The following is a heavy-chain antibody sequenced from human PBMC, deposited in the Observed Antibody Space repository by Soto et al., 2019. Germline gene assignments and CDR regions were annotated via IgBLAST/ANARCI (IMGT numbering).Heavy chain of an antibody. J-gene: IGHJ4*02. D-gene: IGHD2-2*01. CDR1: GGSIGSSSYY. V-gene: IGHV4-39*02. CDR3: ARLIGYCSSTSCYFVY. Sequence: QLQLQESGPGLVKPSETLSLTCTVSGGSIGSSSYYWGWIRQPPGKGLGWIGSIYHGGNTYYNPSLKSRLTISVDTSKNHFSLKLSSVTAADTAVYYCARLIGYCSSTSCYFVYWGQGTLVTVSS. CDR2: IYHGGNT.